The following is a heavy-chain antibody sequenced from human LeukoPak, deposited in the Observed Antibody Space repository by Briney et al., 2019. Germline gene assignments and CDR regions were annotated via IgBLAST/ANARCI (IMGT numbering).Heavy chain of an antibody. J-gene: IGHJ4*02. CDR1: GFTFSTYE. CDR2: ISGSGSTI. CDR3: AREGGWATTANDY. V-gene: IGHV3-48*03. Sequence: GGSLRLSCTASGFTFSTYEMNWVRQAPGKGLEWVSYISGSGSTIYYAGSVKGRFTISRDNAKNSLYLQMSSLRAEDTALYYCAREGGWATTANDYWGQGTLVTVSS. D-gene: IGHD1-1*01.